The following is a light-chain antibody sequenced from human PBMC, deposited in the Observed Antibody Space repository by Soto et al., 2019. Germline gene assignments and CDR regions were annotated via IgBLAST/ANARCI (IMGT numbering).Light chain of an antibody. J-gene: IGLJ1*01. V-gene: IGLV2-14*01. CDR3: CSYTTSNTRQIV. Sequence: SALTQPASVSGSPGQSITISCTGTSSDVGGYNYVSWYQQQPGKAPKFMIYDVTNRPSGVSNRFSGSKSGNTASLTISGLQAEDEADYYCCSYTTSNTRQIVFGTGTKFTVL. CDR2: DVT. CDR1: SSDVGGYNY.